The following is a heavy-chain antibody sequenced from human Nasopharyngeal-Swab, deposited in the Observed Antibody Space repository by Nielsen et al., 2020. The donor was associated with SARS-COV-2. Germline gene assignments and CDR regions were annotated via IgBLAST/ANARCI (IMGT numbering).Heavy chain of an antibody. D-gene: IGHD1-26*01. J-gene: IGHJ5*02. V-gene: IGHV4-59*01. Sequence: WIRQPPGKGLEWIGYIYYSGSTNYNPSLKSRVTISVDTSKNQFSLKLSSMTAADTAVYYCARGIVGVTDWGGWFDPWGQGTPVTVSS. CDR2: IYYSGST. CDR3: ARGIVGVTDWGGWFDP.